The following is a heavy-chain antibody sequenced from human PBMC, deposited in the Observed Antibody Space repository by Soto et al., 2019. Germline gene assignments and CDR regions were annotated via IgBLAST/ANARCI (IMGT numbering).Heavy chain of an antibody. V-gene: IGHV1-69*12. CDR1: RGTLSRSV. CDR2: IIPLYGTT. CDR3: ATEGDAGIAAAGTAWFDR. D-gene: IGHD6-13*01. J-gene: IGHJ5*02. Sequence: QVQLVQSGAEVKKPGSSVKVSCKASRGTLSRSVISWVRQAPGQGLEWMGGIIPLYGTTNYAQKFQGRVTITADESTSIAYLELSSLRSEDTAIYYCATEGDAGIAAAGTAWFDRWGQGSLVTVSS.